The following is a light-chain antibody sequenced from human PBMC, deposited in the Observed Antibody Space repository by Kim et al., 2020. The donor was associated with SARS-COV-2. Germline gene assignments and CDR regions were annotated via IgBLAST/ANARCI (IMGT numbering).Light chain of an antibody. CDR2: GAS. CDR3: QQYDNWPPYT. J-gene: IGKJ2*01. Sequence: EIVMTQSPATLSVSPGERATLSCRASQSIINNLAWYQQKPGQAPRLLIYGASTRATDIPDRFSGSGSGTEFTLIISNLHSEDIAVYYCQQYDNWPPYTFGQGTKLEI. V-gene: IGKV3-15*01. CDR1: QSIINN.